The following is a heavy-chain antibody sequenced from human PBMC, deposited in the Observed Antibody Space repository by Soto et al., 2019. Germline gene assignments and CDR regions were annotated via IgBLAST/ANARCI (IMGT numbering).Heavy chain of an antibody. CDR3: ARRYGWLYFDY. J-gene: IGHJ4*02. CDR2: IFYSGST. CDR1: GDSISSSNYF. V-gene: IGHV4-39*01. Sequence: QLQLQESGPGLVKPWETLSLTCTVSGDSISSSNYFWGWIRQPPGKGLEWIGTIFYSGSTYYNPSFKGRXTXSXXTSKNQFSLRLISVTAADTALYYCARRYGWLYFDYWGQGRLVTVSS. D-gene: IGHD6-19*01.